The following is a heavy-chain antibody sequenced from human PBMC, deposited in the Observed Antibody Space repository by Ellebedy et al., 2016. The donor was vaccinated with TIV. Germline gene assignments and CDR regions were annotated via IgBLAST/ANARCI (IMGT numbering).Heavy chain of an antibody. CDR2: IKSTTDGGRT. J-gene: IGHJ4*02. CDR1: GFSFSNAW. Sequence: PGGSLRLSCEASGFSFSNAWMNWVRQAPGKGLEWVGRIKSTTDGGRTDYPVPVNGRFIISRDDSKNTLYLQMNGLRIEDTAIYYCTTSLFWGQGTLVTVSS. V-gene: IGHV3-15*01. CDR3: TTSLF.